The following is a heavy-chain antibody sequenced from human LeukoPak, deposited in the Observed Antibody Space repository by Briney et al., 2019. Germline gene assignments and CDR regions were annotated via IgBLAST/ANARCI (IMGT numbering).Heavy chain of an antibody. CDR3: ARDQRSSSLILGY. Sequence: ASVKVSCKAYGYTFTSYDINWVRQATGQGLEWMGWMNPNSGNTGYAQKFQGRVTMTRNTSISTAYMELSSLRSEDTAVYYCARDQRSSSLILGYWGQGTLVTVSS. CDR2: MNPNSGNT. CDR1: GYTFTSYD. J-gene: IGHJ4*02. D-gene: IGHD1-26*01. V-gene: IGHV1-8*01.